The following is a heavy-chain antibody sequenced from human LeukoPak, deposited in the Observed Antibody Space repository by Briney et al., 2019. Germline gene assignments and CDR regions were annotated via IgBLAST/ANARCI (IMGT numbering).Heavy chain of an antibody. J-gene: IGHJ3*02. Sequence: GGSLRLSCAASGFIVNNKYMTWVRQAPGKGLEWVAVISYDGSNKYYADSVKGRFTISRDNSKNTLYLQMNSLRAEDTAVYYCAKDRRDGYNYGGAFDIWGQGTMVTVSS. CDR2: ISYDGSNK. V-gene: IGHV3-30*18. D-gene: IGHD5-24*01. CDR3: AKDRRDGYNYGGAFDI. CDR1: GFIVNNKY.